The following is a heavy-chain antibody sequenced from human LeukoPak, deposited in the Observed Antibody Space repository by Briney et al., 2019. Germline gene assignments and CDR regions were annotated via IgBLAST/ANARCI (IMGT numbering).Heavy chain of an antibody. CDR3: ARGCSGGSCYSGAFDI. CDR1: GGSISSGGYY. V-gene: IGHV4-31*03. D-gene: IGHD2-15*01. J-gene: IGHJ3*02. Sequence: SQTLSLTCTVSGGSISSGGYYWSWIRQHPGKGLEWIGYIYYSGSTYYNPSLKSRVTISVDTSKNQFPLKLSSVTAADTAVYYCARGCSGGSCYSGAFDIWGQGTMVTVSS. CDR2: IYYSGST.